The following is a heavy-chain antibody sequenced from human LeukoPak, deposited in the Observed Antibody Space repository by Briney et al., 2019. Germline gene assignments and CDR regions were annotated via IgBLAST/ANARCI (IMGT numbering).Heavy chain of an antibody. Sequence: GGSLRLSCAASGFTFSNAWMTWVRQAPGKGLEWVSSISSSSSYIYYADSVKGRFTISRDNAKNSLYLQMNSLRAEDTAVYYCARVLNDYDILTGYYVYWFDPWGQGTLVTVSS. V-gene: IGHV3-21*01. D-gene: IGHD3-9*01. CDR1: GFTFSNAW. CDR3: ARVLNDYDILTGYYVYWFDP. J-gene: IGHJ5*02. CDR2: ISSSSSYI.